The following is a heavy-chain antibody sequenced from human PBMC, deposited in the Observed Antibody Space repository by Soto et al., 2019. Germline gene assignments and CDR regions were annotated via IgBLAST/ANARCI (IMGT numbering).Heavy chain of an antibody. CDR3: AKYYNYVSESYSAHPDYYYYYGMDV. CDR1: GFTLSSYG. D-gene: IGHD3-10*01. J-gene: IGHJ6*02. V-gene: IGHV3-30*18. CDR2: ISYDGSDK. Sequence: GGSLRLSCAASGFTLSSYGMHWVRQAPGKXLEWVAAISYDGSDKYYADSVKGRFTISRDNSKNTLYLQMNSLRAEDTAVYYCAKYYNYVSESYSAHPDYYYYYGMDVWGQGTTATVSS.